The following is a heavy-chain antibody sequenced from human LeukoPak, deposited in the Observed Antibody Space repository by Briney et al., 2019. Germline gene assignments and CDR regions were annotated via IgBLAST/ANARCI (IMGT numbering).Heavy chain of an antibody. D-gene: IGHD6-6*01. CDR1: GGSISSGDYY. Sequence: PSETLSLTCTVSGGSISSGDYYWNWIRQPPGKGLEWIGYISYTGSTDYNPSLKSRVSISVDTSKNQFSLKLSSVTAADTAVYYCARSNSSSDYWGQGTLVTVSS. CDR2: ISYTGST. CDR3: ARSNSSSDY. V-gene: IGHV4-30-4*08. J-gene: IGHJ4*02.